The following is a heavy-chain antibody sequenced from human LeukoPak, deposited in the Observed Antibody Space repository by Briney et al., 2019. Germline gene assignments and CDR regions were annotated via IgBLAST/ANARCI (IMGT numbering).Heavy chain of an antibody. V-gene: IGHV1-2*02. CDR1: GYTFTVYY. J-gene: IGHJ4*02. CDR2: VIPNSGGT. D-gene: IGHD3-22*01. Sequence: ASVKVSCKASGYTFTVYYIHWLRQAPGQSLEWMGWVIPNSGGTNYAQKLQGRVTMTTDTSTSTAYMELRSLRSDDTAVYYCARDAICYYDSSGYYYPYWGQGTLVTVSS. CDR3: ARDAICYYDSSGYYYPY.